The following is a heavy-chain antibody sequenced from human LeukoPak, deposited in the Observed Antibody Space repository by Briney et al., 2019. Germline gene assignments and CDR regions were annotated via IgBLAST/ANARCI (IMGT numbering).Heavy chain of an antibody. J-gene: IGHJ4*02. CDR2: INHSGST. V-gene: IGHV4-34*01. CDR1: GGSFSGYY. Sequence: KPSETLSLTCAVYGGSFSGYYWSWIRQPPGKGLEWIGEINHSGSTNYNPSLKSRVTISVDTSKNQFSLKLSSVTAADTAVYYCARGRGTVYDYVWGSYRYTSVFDYWGQGTLVTVSS. CDR3: ARGRGTVYDYVWGSYRYTSVFDY. D-gene: IGHD3-16*02.